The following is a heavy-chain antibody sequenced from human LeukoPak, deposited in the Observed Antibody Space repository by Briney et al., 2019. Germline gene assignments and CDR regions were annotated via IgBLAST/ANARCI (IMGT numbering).Heavy chain of an antibody. D-gene: IGHD3-3*01. J-gene: IGHJ4*02. CDR3: ARSLRFLEWQIDY. CDR1: GGPISSGGYY. CDR2: IYYSGST. V-gene: IGHV4-31*03. Sequence: PSETLSLTCTVSGGPISSGGYYWSWIRQHPGKGLEWLGYIYYSGSTYYHPSLKSRVTISVDTSKNQFSLKLSSVTAADTAVYYCARSLRFLEWQIDYWGQGTLVTVSP.